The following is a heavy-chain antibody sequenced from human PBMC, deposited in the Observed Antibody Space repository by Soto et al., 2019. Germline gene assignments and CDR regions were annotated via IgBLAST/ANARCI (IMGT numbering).Heavy chain of an antibody. CDR1: GYTFTSYG. CDR2: ISAYNGNT. CDR3: ARDHVAYYYDSSGYPDY. V-gene: IGHV1-18*01. D-gene: IGHD3-22*01. J-gene: IGHJ4*02. Sequence: ASVKVSCKASGYTFTSYGTSWVRQAPGQGLEWMGWISAYNGNTNYAQKLQGRVTMTTDTSTSTAYMELRSLRSDDTAVYYCARDHVAYYYDSSGYPDYWGQGTLVTVSS.